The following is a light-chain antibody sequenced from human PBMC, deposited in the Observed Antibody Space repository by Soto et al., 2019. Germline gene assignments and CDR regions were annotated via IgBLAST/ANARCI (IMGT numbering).Light chain of an antibody. CDR2: GAS. J-gene: IGKJ2*01. V-gene: IGKV3-15*01. CDR3: QQYNNWPPYT. CDR1: QSVSSN. Sequence: EIVMTQSPATLSVSPGERATISCRASQSVSSNLAWYQQKPGQAPRLLIYGASTRAPCIPARFSGSGSGTEFTITISSLQSEDVAVYYCQQYNNWPPYTFGQGTKLEIK.